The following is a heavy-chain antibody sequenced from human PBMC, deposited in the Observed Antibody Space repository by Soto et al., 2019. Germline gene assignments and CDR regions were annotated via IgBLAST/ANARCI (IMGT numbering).Heavy chain of an antibody. D-gene: IGHD2-2*01. CDR1: GGTFSSYA. Sequence: ASVKVSCKASGGTFSSYAISWVRQAPGQGLEWMGGIIPIFGTANYAQKFQGRVTITADGSTSTAYMELSSLGSEDTAVYYCARVEQIVVVPAAQYYYYGMDVWGQGTTVTVSS. CDR2: IIPIFGTA. CDR3: ARVEQIVVVPAAQYYYYGMDV. V-gene: IGHV1-69*13. J-gene: IGHJ6*02.